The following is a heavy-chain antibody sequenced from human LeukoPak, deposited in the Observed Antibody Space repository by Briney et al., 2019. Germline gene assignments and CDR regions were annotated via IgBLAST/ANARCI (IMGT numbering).Heavy chain of an antibody. D-gene: IGHD3-22*01. CDR3: ARDVPNYYDSSGYPY. V-gene: IGHV1-2*02. CDR1: GYTLTGYY. J-gene: IGHJ4*02. Sequence: ASVKVSCKASGYTLTGYYMHWVRQARGQGLEWMGWINPNSGGTNYAQKFQGRVTMTRDTSISTAYMELSRLRSDDTAVYYCARDVPNYYDSSGYPYWGQGTLVTVSS. CDR2: INPNSGGT.